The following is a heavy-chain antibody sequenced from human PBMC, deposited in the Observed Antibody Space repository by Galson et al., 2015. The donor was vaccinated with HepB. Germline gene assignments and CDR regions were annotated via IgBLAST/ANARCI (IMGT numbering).Heavy chain of an antibody. CDR3: ARELYYFDSSAYRYHFDY. V-gene: IGHV3-48*01. Sequence: SLRLSCAASGFTFSRYTMNWVRQAPGKGLEWLSYISSSGTTIYYADSVKGRFTISRDNAKNSLYLQMNSLRAEDTAVYYCARELYYFDSSAYRYHFDYWGQGTLVTVSS. J-gene: IGHJ4*02. CDR1: GFTFSRYT. D-gene: IGHD3-22*01. CDR2: ISSSGTTI.